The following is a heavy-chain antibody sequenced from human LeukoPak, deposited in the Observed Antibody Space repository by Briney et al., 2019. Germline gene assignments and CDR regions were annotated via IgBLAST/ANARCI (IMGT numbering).Heavy chain of an antibody. Sequence: SETLSLTCTVSGGSISSYYWSWIRQPAGKGLEWIGRIYTSGSTNYNPSLKSRVTMSVDTSKNQFSLKLSSVTAADTAVYYCAREYCSSTSCYSGDAFDIWGQGTMVTVSS. CDR2: IYTSGST. CDR1: GGSISSYY. CDR3: AREYCSSTSCYSGDAFDI. D-gene: IGHD2-2*01. V-gene: IGHV4-4*07. J-gene: IGHJ3*02.